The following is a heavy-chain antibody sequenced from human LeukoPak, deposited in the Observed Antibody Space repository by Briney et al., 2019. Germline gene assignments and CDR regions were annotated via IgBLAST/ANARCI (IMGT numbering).Heavy chain of an antibody. CDR3: ARDSGSYYGWFDP. J-gene: IGHJ5*02. V-gene: IGHV1-18*01. D-gene: IGHD1-26*01. CDR1: GYSFISYG. CDR2: ISAYNGNT. Sequence: GASVKVSCKASGYSFISYGISWVRQAPGQGLEWMGWISAYNGNTNYTQKLQGKVTMTTDTSTSTAYMELRSLRSDDTAVYYCARDSGSYYGWFDPWGQGTLVTVSS.